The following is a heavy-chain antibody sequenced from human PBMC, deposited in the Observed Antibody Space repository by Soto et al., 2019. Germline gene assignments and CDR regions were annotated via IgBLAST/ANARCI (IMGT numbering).Heavy chain of an antibody. CDR3: AAGDSSDTGDN. CDR1: GDTLSHYG. CDR2: TTAILGTR. Sequence: SVKISCKASGDTLSHYGVSWVREVPGKGLEWMGGTTAILGTRDYAQKFQGRMTITSDESTTTSYMELNSLTSDDPAVYYCAAGDSSDTGDNWGPGTLVTVS. J-gene: IGHJ4*02. V-gene: IGHV1-69*13. D-gene: IGHD5-18*01.